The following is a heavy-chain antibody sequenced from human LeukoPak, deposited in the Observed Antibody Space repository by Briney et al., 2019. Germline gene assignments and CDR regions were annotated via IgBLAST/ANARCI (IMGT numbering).Heavy chain of an antibody. CDR3: AKYTYSASYYIM. V-gene: IGHV3-23*01. CDR2: ISTGGAHA. J-gene: IGHJ4*02. CDR1: GFTFDSYA. Sequence: GGSLRLSCAASGFTFDSYAMSWVRQAPGKGLEWVSAISTGGAHAYYADSVKGRVTISRDTSKNTVYLQMNSLRAEDTAVYYCAKYTYSASYYIMWGQGTLVTVSS. D-gene: IGHD3-10*01.